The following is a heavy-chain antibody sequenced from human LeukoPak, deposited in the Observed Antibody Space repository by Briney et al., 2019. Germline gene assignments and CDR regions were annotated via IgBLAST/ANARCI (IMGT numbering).Heavy chain of an antibody. D-gene: IGHD2-15*01. Sequence: SETLSLTCTVSGGSISSSSYYWSWIRQPPGKGLEWIGEINHSGSTNYNPSLKSRVTISVDTSKNQFSLKLSSVTAADTAVYYCARGFDCSGGSCYGFDYWGQGTLVTVSS. V-gene: IGHV4-39*07. CDR1: GGSISSSSYY. J-gene: IGHJ4*02. CDR2: INHSGST. CDR3: ARGFDCSGGSCYGFDY.